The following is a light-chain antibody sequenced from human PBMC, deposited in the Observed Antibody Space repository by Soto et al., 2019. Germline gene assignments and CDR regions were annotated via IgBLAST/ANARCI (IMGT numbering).Light chain of an antibody. CDR3: QQYGLPPHS. Sequence: EIVLTQSPGTVSLSPGERATLSCRASQSVYNNYLAWYQQKPGQTPRLLVNGASNRATGIPDRFSGGGSGTDFTLTISSLEPEDFAVYYCQQYGLPPHSFGQGTRVEIK. J-gene: IGKJ2*01. CDR1: QSVYNNY. CDR2: GAS. V-gene: IGKV3-20*01.